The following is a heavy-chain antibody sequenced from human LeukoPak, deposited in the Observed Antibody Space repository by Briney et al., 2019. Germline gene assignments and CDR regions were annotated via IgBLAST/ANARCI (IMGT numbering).Heavy chain of an antibody. J-gene: IGHJ6*03. CDR1: GGSISSHY. D-gene: IGHD3-9*01. CDR2: IYYSGST. Sequence: SETLSLTCTVSGGSISSHYWSWIRQPPGKGLEWIGYIYYSGSTNYNPSLKSRVTISVDTSKNQFSLKLSSVTAADTAVYYCARAKSNYDILTGDYYYYYMDVWGKGTTVTVFS. V-gene: IGHV4-59*11. CDR3: ARAKSNYDILTGDYYYYYMDV.